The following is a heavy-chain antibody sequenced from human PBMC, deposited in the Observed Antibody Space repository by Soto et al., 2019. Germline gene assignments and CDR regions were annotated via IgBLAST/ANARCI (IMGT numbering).Heavy chain of an antibody. CDR3: ARGLPLAADY. CDR1: GYTFPTYA. Sequence: GPSVKVSCQASGYTFPTYAIHWVRQAPGQRLEWMGWINAGNGNTKYSQKFQGRVTITRDTSASTAYMELSSLRSEDTAVYYCARGLPLAADYWGQGTLVTVSS. J-gene: IGHJ4*02. V-gene: IGHV1-3*01. CDR2: INAGNGNT.